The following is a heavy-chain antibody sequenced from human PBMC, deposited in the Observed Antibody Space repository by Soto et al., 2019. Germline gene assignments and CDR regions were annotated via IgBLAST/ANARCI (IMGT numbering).Heavy chain of an antibody. CDR1: GFTFSNYW. CDR2: IKQDGSEI. CDR3: ARAVAGFDY. J-gene: IGHJ4*02. Sequence: GSLRLSCAASGFTFSNYWMSWVRQAPGKGLEWVANIKQDGSEIYYVDSVKGRFTISRDNAKNSVYLQMNSLRAEDKAVYYCARAVAGFDYWGQGTLVTVYS. D-gene: IGHD6-19*01. V-gene: IGHV3-7*01.